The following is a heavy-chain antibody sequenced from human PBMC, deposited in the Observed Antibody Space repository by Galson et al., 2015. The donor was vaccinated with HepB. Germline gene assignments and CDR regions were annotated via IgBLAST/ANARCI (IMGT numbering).Heavy chain of an antibody. D-gene: IGHD6-19*01. CDR1: GFTFSSYG. CDR2: ISYDGSNK. V-gene: IGHV3-30*18. Sequence: SLRLSCAASGFTFSSYGMHWVRQAPGKGLEWVAVISYDGSNKYYADSVKGRFTISRDNSKNTLYLQMNSLRAEDTAVYYCAKDPNSSGWFRSPYFDYWGQGTLVTVSS. CDR3: AKDPNSSGWFRSPYFDY. J-gene: IGHJ4*02.